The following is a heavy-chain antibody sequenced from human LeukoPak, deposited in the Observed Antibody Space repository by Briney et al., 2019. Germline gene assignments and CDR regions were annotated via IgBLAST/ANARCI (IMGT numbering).Heavy chain of an antibody. CDR1: GGSISSYY. J-gene: IGHJ4*02. CDR2: IPYIVRP. Sequence: SESLSLTCTVSGGSISSYYWNWIRQPPGKGLEWIGYIPYIVRPNSNPSLKTQFPISRDTSKNHFSLNLTALTAADTAVYYCARSGGYGSGWSLWGQGTLVTVSS. D-gene: IGHD6-13*01. V-gene: IGHV4-59*01. CDR3: ARSGGYGSGWSL.